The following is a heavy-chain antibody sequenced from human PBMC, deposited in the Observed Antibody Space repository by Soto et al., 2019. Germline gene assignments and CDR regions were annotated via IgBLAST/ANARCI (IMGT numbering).Heavy chain of an antibody. V-gene: IGHV4-31*03. CDR2: LYYSGST. CDR1: GGYISSGGYY. Sequence: QVQLQESGPGLVKPSQTLSLTCTVSGGYISSGGYYWSWIRQHPGQGLEWIGYLYYSGSTYYNPSLRGRVTISVETSKKQFSLKLITVPAADSAVYYCARDPVRYIDWYHCGMDVWGQGTTVSVSS. CDR3: ARDPVRYIDWYHCGMDV. D-gene: IGHD3-9*01. J-gene: IGHJ6*02.